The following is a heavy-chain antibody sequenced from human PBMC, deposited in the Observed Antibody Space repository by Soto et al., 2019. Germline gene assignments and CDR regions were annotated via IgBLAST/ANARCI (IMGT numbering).Heavy chain of an antibody. CDR3: ARGPFLTTVTTWWFDP. J-gene: IGHJ5*02. CDR1: GGSISSGGYS. CDR2: IYHSGST. Sequence: LSLTCAVSGGSISSGGYSWSWIRQPPGKGLEWIGYIYHSGSTYYNPSLKSRVTISVDRSKNQFSLKLSSVTAADTAVYYCARGPFLTTVTTWWFDPWGQGTLVTVSS. V-gene: IGHV4-30-2*01. D-gene: IGHD4-17*01.